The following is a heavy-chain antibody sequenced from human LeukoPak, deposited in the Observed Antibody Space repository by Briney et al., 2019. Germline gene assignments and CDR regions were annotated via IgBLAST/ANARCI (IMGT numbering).Heavy chain of an antibody. J-gene: IGHJ4*02. CDR3: AREVIRAYCGGDCYSGYFDY. CDR2: IYSGGST. Sequence: GGSLSLSCAASGFTVSSNYMSWVRQAPGKGLEWVSVIYSGGSTYYADSVKGRFTISRDNSKNTLYLQMNSLRAEDTAVYYCAREVIRAYCGGDCYSGYFDYWGQGTLVTVSS. CDR1: GFTVSSNY. V-gene: IGHV3-53*01. D-gene: IGHD2-21*02.